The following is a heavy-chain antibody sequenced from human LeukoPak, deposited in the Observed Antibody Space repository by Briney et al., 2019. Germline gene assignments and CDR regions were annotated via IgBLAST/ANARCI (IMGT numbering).Heavy chain of an antibody. V-gene: IGHV1-46*01. CDR2: INPSGGST. CDR1: GYTFTSYY. J-gene: IGHJ5*02. D-gene: IGHD3-9*01. CDR3: ARLRFILTGYYIKQGDWWFDP. Sequence: ASVKVSCKASGYTFTSYYMHWVRQAPGQGLEWVGIINPSGGSTSYAQKFQGRVTMTRDMSTSTVYMELSSLRSEDTAVYYCARLRFILTGYYIKQGDWWFDPWGQGTLVTVSS.